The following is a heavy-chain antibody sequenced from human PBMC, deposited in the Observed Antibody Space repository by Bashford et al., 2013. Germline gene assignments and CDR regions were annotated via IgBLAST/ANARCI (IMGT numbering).Heavy chain of an antibody. Sequence: ASRERSPARPLVTTVSIYGFSWVRQAPGQGLEWMGWISDYNDKTEYAQRFQGRVTMTTDKPSSTAYMELRSLRSDDTAVYYCTRDQETIGTMDGLDVWGQGNPGHRLL. D-gene: IGHD1-1*01. V-gene: IGHV1-18*01. CDR2: ISDYNDKT. J-gene: IGHJ6*02. CDR1: VTTVSIYG. CDR3: TRDQETIGTMDGLDV.